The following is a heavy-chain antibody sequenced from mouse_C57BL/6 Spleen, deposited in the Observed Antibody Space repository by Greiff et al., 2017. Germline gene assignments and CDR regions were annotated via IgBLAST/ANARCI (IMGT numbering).Heavy chain of an antibody. J-gene: IGHJ1*03. CDR1: GYTFTTYP. V-gene: IGHV1-47*01. CDR2: FHPYNDDT. D-gene: IGHD1-1*01. CDR3: AILYYGSSYGYFDV. Sequence: VQGVESGAELVKPGASVKMSCKASGYTFTTYPIEWMKQNHGKSLEWIGNFHPYNDDTKYNEKFKGKATLTVEKSSSTVYLELSRLTSDASAVYYCAILYYGSSYGYFDVWGTGTTVTVSS.